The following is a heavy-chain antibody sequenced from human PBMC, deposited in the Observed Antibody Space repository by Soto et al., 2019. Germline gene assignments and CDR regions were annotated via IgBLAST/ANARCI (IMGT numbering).Heavy chain of an antibody. D-gene: IGHD1-7*01. J-gene: IGHJ4*02. V-gene: IGHV1-3*01. CDR3: TALGGRTTSCNIYY. CDR1: GYTFTSYA. CDR2: INAGNGNT. Sequence: ASVRVSCKASGYTFTSYAMHWVRQAPGQRLEWMGWINAGNGNTKYSQKFQGRVTITGDASTSTAYMELSSLSSQDTAVYYATALGGRTTSCNIYYRGQRTPVTISS.